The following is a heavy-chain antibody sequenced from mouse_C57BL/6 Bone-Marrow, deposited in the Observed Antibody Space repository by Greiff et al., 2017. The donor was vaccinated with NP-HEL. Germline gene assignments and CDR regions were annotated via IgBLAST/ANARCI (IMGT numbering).Heavy chain of an antibody. CDR3: ARRAY. V-gene: IGHV5-6*01. Sequence: EVQGVESGGDLVKPGGSLKLSCAASGFTFSSYGMSWVRQTPDKRLEWVATISSGGSYTYYPDSVKGRFTISRDNAKNTLYRQMSRLKSEATAMYYCARRAYWGQGTLVTVSA. J-gene: IGHJ3*01. CDR1: GFTFSSYG. CDR2: ISSGGSYT.